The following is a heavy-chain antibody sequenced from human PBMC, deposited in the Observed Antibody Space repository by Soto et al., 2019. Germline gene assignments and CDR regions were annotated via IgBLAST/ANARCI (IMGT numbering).Heavy chain of an antibody. D-gene: IGHD3-3*01. Sequence: GGSLRLSCAASGFTFSSYSMNWVRQAPGKGLEWVSSISSSSSYIYYADSVKGRFTISRDNAKNSLYLQMNSLRAEDTAVYYCARDDFWSGYYSYFDYWGQGTLVTVSS. V-gene: IGHV3-21*01. CDR1: GFTFSSYS. CDR2: ISSSSSYI. CDR3: ARDDFWSGYYSYFDY. J-gene: IGHJ4*02.